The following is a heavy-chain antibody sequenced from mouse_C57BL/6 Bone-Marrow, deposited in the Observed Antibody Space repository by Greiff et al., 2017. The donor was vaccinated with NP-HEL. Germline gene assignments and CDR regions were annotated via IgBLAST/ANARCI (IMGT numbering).Heavy chain of an antibody. V-gene: IGHV5-6*01. CDR3: ADVGRGFAY. CDR2: ISSGGSYT. Sequence: EVQLVESGGDLVKPGGSLKLSCAASGFTFSSYGMSWVRQTPDKRLEWVATISSGGSYTYYPDSVKGRFTISRDNAKNTLYLQMSSLKSEDTAVYYCADVGRGFAYWGQGTLVTVSA. J-gene: IGHJ3*01. CDR1: GFTFSSYG.